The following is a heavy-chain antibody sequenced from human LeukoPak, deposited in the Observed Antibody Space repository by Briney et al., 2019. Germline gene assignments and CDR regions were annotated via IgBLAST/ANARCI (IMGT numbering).Heavy chain of an antibody. CDR3: ARDLWYSGYDPPY. V-gene: IGHV3-21*01. CDR1: GFTFSSYS. CDR2: ISSSSSYI. Sequence: GGSLRLSCAASGFTFSSYSMNWVRQAPGKRLEWVSSISSSSSYIYYADSVKGRFTISRDNAKNSLYLQMNSLRAEDTAVYYCARDLWYSGYDPPYWGQGTLVTVSS. J-gene: IGHJ4*02. D-gene: IGHD5-12*01.